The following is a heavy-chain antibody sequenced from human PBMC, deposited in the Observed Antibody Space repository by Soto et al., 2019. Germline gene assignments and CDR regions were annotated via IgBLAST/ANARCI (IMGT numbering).Heavy chain of an antibody. CDR3: ARPPYNYWYFDL. CDR1: GYTFTSYP. D-gene: IGHD1-1*01. J-gene: IGHJ2*01. CDR2: INAGNGNT. V-gene: IGHV1-3*01. Sequence: QVQRVQSGAEVKKPGASVKVSCKASGYTFTSYPMHWVRQAPGQRLEWMGWINAGNGNTKYSQKFQGRVTITRDTSASTAYMELSRLRSEDTAVYYCARPPYNYWYFDLWGRGTLVTVSS.